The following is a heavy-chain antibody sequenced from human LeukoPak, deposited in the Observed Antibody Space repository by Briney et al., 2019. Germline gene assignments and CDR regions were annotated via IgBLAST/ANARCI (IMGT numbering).Heavy chain of an antibody. CDR1: GYTFTSYD. D-gene: IGHD2-2*01. J-gene: IGHJ6*02. Sequence: ASVKVSCKASGYTFTSYDINWVRQATGQGLEWMGWMNPNSGNTGYAQKFQGRVTMTRNTSISTAYMELSSLRSEDTAVYYCPRIGPEYQLLLCYYYYGMDAWGQGTTVTVSS. CDR2: MNPNSGNT. CDR3: PRIGPEYQLLLCYYYYGMDA. V-gene: IGHV1-8*01.